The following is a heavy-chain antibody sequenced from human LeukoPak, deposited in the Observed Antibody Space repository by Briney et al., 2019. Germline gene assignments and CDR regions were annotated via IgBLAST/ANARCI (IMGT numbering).Heavy chain of an antibody. CDR3: ARDWAGYSSVSYGNWFDP. CDR2: IYTSGST. V-gene: IGHV4-59*01. D-gene: IGHD6-19*01. J-gene: IGHJ5*02. Sequence: SETLSLTCTVSGASTSSNYWSWVRPPPRKGLEWIGYIYTSGSTNYNPHLKSRVTISEDTCKNQFSLRLRSVTGADTDVYYCARDWAGYSSVSYGNWFDPWGQGTLVTVSS. CDR1: GASTSSNY.